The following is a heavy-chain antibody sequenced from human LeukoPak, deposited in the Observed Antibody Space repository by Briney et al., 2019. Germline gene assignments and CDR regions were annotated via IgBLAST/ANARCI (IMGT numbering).Heavy chain of an antibody. CDR1: GFTFSSYA. Sequence: GGSLRLSCAASGFTFSSYAMHWVRQAPGKGLEWVAVISYDGINKYYADSVKGRFTISGDSSKNTLYLQMNSLRPEDTAVYYCASAGAPGRNYAGLDYWGQGTLVTVSS. D-gene: IGHD3-10*01. CDR2: ISYDGINK. CDR3: ASAGAPGRNYAGLDY. V-gene: IGHV3-30-3*01. J-gene: IGHJ4*02.